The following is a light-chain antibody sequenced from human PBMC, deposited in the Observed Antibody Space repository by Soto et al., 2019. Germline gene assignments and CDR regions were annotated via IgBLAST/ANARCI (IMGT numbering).Light chain of an antibody. CDR1: QSVSSY. CDR2: GAS. CDR3: QQYNNWPAWT. J-gene: IGKJ1*01. V-gene: IGKV3-15*01. Sequence: EKVMTQSQATLSMSPGERATLSCRASQSVSSYLAWYQQKPGQAPRLLIYGASTRATGIPARFSGSGSGTEFTLTISSLQSEDFAVYYCQQYNNWPAWTFGQGTKVEIK.